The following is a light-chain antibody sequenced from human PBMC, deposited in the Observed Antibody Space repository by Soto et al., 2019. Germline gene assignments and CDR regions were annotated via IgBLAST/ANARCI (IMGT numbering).Light chain of an antibody. CDR3: QQRSSWPT. J-gene: IGKJ4*01. V-gene: IGKV3-11*01. CDR2: DTS. CDR1: QSVSRY. Sequence: EIVLTQSPATLSLSPGERATLSCRASQSVSRYLAWYQQKPGQAPRLLIYDTSNRATDIPARFSGSGSETDFTLTISSLEPEDFAVYYCQQRSSWPTFGGGTKVDIK.